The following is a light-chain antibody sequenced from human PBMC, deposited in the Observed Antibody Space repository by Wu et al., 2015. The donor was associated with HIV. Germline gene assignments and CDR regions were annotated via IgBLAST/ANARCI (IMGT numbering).Light chain of an antibody. Sequence: EIVLTQSPVTLSLSPGERATLSCRASQTVTNDYLAWYQHKPGQAPRLLMFGASNRATGIPARFSGSGSGTDFTLTISSLEPEDFAVYYCQQRSNWPPTFGGGTKVEIK. J-gene: IGKJ4*01. CDR3: QQRSNWPPT. CDR1: QTVTNDY. CDR2: GAS. V-gene: IGKV3-11*01.